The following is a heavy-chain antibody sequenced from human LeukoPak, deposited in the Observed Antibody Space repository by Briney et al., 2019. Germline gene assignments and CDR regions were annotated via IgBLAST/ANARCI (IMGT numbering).Heavy chain of an antibody. CDR2: ISAYNGHK. CDR1: GYTLTSFS. CDR3: VRGDCSGVSCYLPEYFRH. Sequence: ASVKVSCKASGYTLTSFSISWVRQAPGHGLEWMGWISAYNGHKDYAQKLQGRVTMTTETSTNTAYMELRSLRSDDTAVYYCVRGDCSGVSCYLPEYFRHWGQGTLVTVSS. V-gene: IGHV1-18*01. J-gene: IGHJ1*01. D-gene: IGHD2-15*01.